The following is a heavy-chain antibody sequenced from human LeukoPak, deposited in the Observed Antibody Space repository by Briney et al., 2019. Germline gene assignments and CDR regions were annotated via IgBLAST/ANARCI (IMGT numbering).Heavy chain of an antibody. Sequence: SVKVSCKASGGTFSSYAISWVRQAPGQGLEWMGGIIPIFGTANYAQKFQGRVTITADESTSTAYMKLSSLRSEDTAVYYCARDAPPGVRGVIRWFDPWGQGTLVTVSS. CDR2: IIPIFGTA. CDR3: ARDAPPGVRGVIRWFDP. V-gene: IGHV1-69*13. J-gene: IGHJ5*02. D-gene: IGHD3-10*01. CDR1: GGTFSSYA.